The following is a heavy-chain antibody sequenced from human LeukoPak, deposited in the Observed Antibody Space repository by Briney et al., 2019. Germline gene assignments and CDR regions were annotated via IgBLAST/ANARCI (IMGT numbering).Heavy chain of an antibody. J-gene: IGHJ4*02. CDR1: GFTFSSYW. V-gene: IGHV3-7*01. Sequence: GGSLRLSCAASGFTFSSYWMSWVRQAPGKGLEWVANIKQDGSEKYYVDSVKGRFTISRDNAKNSLYLQMNSLRAEDTAVYYCAKVSEYYDFWSGYYPRWGQGTLVTVSS. D-gene: IGHD3-3*01. CDR2: IKQDGSEK. CDR3: AKVSEYYDFWSGYYPR.